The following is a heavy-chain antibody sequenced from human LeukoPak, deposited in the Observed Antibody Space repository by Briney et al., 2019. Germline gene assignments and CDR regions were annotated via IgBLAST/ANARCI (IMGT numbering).Heavy chain of an antibody. CDR1: GGSISSSTYY. D-gene: IGHD6-13*01. CDR2: IYYSGST. J-gene: IGHJ3*02. Sequence: SETLSLTCTVSGGSISSSTYYWGWIRQPPGKGLEWIGSIYYSGSTYYNASLKSRVTISADTSKNQFSLKLSSVTAADTAVYYCARPLSGSSSWHGDAFDIWGQGTMVTVSS. CDR3: ARPLSGSSSWHGDAFDI. V-gene: IGHV4-39*01.